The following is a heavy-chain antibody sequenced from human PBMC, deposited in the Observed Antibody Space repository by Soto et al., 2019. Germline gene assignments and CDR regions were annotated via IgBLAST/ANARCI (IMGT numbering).Heavy chain of an antibody. V-gene: IGHV1-18*01. CDR2: ISGHNGNT. CDR1: GYTFTNHG. J-gene: IGHJ4*02. CDR3: ARDLYPLAYYFDY. Sequence: QVQLVQCGAEVKKPGASVKVSCKASGYTFTNHGISSVRQAPGQGLEWLGWISGHNGNTKYAQRLQGRVTMTTDTSTSTAYMELRSLKSDDTAVYYCARDLYPLAYYFDYWGQGTLVTVSS.